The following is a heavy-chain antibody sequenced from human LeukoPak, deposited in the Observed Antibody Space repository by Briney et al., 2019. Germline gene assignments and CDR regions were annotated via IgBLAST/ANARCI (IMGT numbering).Heavy chain of an antibody. CDR2: ITSNGGST. CDR1: AFTFSNYA. Sequence: GGSLRLSCSASAFTFSNYAMHWVRQAPGKGLEYVSAITSNGGSTYYADSVKGRFTISRDNSKNTLYLQMSSLRVEDTALDSCVKPLASAGSGYYFDYWGQGTLVTVSS. D-gene: IGHD6-13*01. J-gene: IGHJ4*02. V-gene: IGHV3-64D*08. CDR3: VKPLASAGSGYYFDY.